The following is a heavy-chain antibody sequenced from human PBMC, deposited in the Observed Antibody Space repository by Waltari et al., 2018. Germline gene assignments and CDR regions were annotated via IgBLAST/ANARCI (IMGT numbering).Heavy chain of an antibody. J-gene: IGHJ4*02. CDR1: GYSISSGYY. V-gene: IGHV4-38-2*02. CDR2: IYHSGST. Sequence: QVQLQESGPGLVKPSETLSLTCTVSGYSISSGYYWGWLRQPPGKGLEWIGSIYHSGSTYYNPSLQSRVTISVDTSKNQFSLKLSSVTAADTAVYYCACDRNGYDHFDYWGQGTLVTVSS. D-gene: IGHD5-12*01. CDR3: ACDRNGYDHFDY.